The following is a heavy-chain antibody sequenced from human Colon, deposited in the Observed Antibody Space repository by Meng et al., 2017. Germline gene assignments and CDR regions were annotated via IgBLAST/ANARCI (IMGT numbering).Heavy chain of an antibody. V-gene: IGHV4-4*02. CDR2: IVHSGTS. J-gene: IGHJ5*02. CDR3: ARRNSNNWFDP. D-gene: IGHD2/OR15-2a*01. Sequence: QGQMRESGTGLVKLSGTLSLTGAVSGATISGDNWWSWVRQTPGKGLEWLGEIVHSGTSNYNPSLKSRVTISVDKSNNQFSLRLSSVTAADTAVYYCARRNSNNWFDPWGQGILVTVSS. CDR1: GATISGDNW.